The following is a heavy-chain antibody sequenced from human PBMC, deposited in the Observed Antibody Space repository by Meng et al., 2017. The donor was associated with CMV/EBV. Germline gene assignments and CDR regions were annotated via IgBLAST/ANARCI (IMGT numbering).Heavy chain of an antibody. CDR3: ATPWEVYSSSSGSYYGMDV. CDR1: GYTFTSYY. D-gene: IGHD6-6*01. J-gene: IGHJ6*02. V-gene: IGHV1-46*03. CDR2: INPSGGST. Sequence: ASVKVSCKASGYTFTSYYMHWVRQAPGQGLELMGIINPSGGSTSYAQKFQGRVTMTRDTSTSTVYMELSSLRSEDTAVYYCATPWEVYSSSSGSYYGMDVWGQGTTVTVSS.